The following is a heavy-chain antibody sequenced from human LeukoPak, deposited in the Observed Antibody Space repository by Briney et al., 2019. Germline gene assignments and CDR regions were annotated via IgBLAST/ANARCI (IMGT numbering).Heavy chain of an antibody. CDR3: ARDALEMATIPFDY. D-gene: IGHD5-24*01. V-gene: IGHV1-2*02. J-gene: IGHJ4*02. Sequence: ASVKVSCKASGYTFTGYYMHWVRQAPGQGLEWMGWINPNSGGTNYAQKFQGRVTMTRDTSISTAYMELSRLRSGDTAVYYCARDALEMATIPFDYWDQGTLVTVSS. CDR1: GYTFTGYY. CDR2: INPNSGGT.